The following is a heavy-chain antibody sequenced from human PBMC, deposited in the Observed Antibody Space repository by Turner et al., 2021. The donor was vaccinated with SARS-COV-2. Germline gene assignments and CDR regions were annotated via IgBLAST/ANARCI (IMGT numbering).Heavy chain of an antibody. CDR2: IGSSSSYI. CDR1: GFTFSTYS. V-gene: IGHV3-21*01. Sequence: EVQLVESGGGLVKPGGSLRLSCAASGFTFSTYSMNWVRQAQGKGLEWVSSIGSSSSYIYYADSVKGRFTISRDNAKNSLYLQMNSLRAEDTAVYYCARARWHYYDSSGYYPDAFDIWGQGTMVTVSS. CDR3: ARARWHYYDSSGYYPDAFDI. D-gene: IGHD3-22*01. J-gene: IGHJ3*02.